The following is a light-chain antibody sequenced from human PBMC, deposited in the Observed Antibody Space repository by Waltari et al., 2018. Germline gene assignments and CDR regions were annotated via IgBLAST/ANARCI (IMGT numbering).Light chain of an antibody. V-gene: IGLV2-14*03. J-gene: IGLJ2*01. CDR3: CSQSSYNGVI. CDR2: DVN. Sequence: QSALSQPAAVSGSPGQSLPISCTGSSSDVGGDDSVSWYQDHPGQAPKVIIYDVNNRPSGVSDRFSGSKSGNTASLTISGLQAEDEANYYCCSQSSYNGVIFGGGTKLTVL. CDR1: SSDVGGDDS.